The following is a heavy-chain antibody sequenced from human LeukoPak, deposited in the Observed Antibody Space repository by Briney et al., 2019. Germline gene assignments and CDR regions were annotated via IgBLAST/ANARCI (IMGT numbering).Heavy chain of an antibody. Sequence: GGSLRLSRAASGFTFSTYAMSWVRQAPGKGLEWVSGITGSGGSTHYADSVKGRFTISRDNSKNTLYLQMNSLRAEDTAVYYCAKEGMYYDILTGYYEGYFDYWGQGTLVTVSS. D-gene: IGHD3-9*01. V-gene: IGHV3-23*01. CDR3: AKEGMYYDILTGYYEGYFDY. CDR1: GFTFSTYA. J-gene: IGHJ4*02. CDR2: ITGSGGST.